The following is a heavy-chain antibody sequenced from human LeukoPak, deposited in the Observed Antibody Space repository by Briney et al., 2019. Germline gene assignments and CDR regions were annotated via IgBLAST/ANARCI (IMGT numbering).Heavy chain of an antibody. CDR1: GFTFSSYS. V-gene: IGHV3-21*01. J-gene: IGHJ6*02. CDR2: ISSSSSYI. CDR3: ARAGVDYYYGMDV. D-gene: IGHD3-10*01. Sequence: GGSLRLSCAASGFTFSSYSMNWVRQAPGKGLEWVSSISSSSSYIYYADSVKGRFTISRDNAKNSLYLQMNSLRAEDTAVYYCARAGVDYYYGMDVWGQGTTVTVSS.